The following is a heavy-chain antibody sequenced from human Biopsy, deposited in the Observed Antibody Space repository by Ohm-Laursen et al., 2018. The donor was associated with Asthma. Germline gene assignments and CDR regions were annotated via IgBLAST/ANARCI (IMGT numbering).Heavy chain of an antibody. CDR2: FDESGYT. J-gene: IGHJ5*02. CDR3: ARAAITGIREWLDP. CDR1: GVYITGHY. D-gene: IGHD1-20*01. Sequence: SLTLSLTCTVFGVYITGHYWDWLPPPPGLGLEWIGEFDESGYTYYNPYSKSRTTISADTYKNQLHLNLSFVTAAETAEYFCARAAITGIREWLDPWGQGTQVTVSS. V-gene: IGHV4-34*01.